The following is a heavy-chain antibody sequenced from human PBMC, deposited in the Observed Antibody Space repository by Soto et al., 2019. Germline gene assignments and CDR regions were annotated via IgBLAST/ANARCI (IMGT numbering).Heavy chain of an antibody. V-gene: IGHV3-23*01. J-gene: IGHJ4*02. Sequence: GGSLRLSCAASGFTFSSYAMSWVRQAPGKGLEWVSEISRSGDTTYFVDSVKGRFTVSRDNSKNTLYLQMDSLRAEDTAVYYCAKGHGLQGSVVVVAATDWGQGTLVTVSS. CDR3: AKGHGLQGSVVVVAATD. D-gene: IGHD2-15*01. CDR1: GFTFSSYA. CDR2: ISRSGDTT.